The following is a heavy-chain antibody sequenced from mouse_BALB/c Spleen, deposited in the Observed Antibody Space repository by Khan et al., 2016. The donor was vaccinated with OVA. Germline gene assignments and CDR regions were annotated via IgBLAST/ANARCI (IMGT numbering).Heavy chain of an antibody. CDR3: ARGASYGYIDV. CDR2: INTYTGET. V-gene: IGHV9-1*02. CDR1: GYTFTNYG. Sequence: QIQLVQSGPELKKPGETVKISCKASGYTFTNYGMNWVKQAPGKGLKWMGWINTYTGETTYTDDFKGRFAFSLETSASTVYLQISTLKNEDMATYFGARGASYGYIDVWGAGTTVTVSS. J-gene: IGHJ1*01.